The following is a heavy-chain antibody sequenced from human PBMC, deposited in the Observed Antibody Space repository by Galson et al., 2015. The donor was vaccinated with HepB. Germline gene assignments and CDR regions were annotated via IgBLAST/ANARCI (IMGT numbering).Heavy chain of an antibody. J-gene: IGHJ3*02. D-gene: IGHD3-9*01. CDR2: ISYDGSNK. CDR1: GFTFSSYA. V-gene: IGHV3-30*04. CDR3: ARRPERYFDWLPLAGAFDI. Sequence: RLSCAASGFTFSSYAMHWVRQAPGKGLEWVAVISYDGSNKYYADSVKGRFTISRDNSKNTLYLQMNSLRAEDTAVYYCARRPERYFDWLPLAGAFDIWGQGTMVTVSS.